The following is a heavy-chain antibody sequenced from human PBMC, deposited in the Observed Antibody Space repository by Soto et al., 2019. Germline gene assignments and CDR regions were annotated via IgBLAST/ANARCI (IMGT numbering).Heavy chain of an antibody. J-gene: IGHJ6*02. CDR1: GGSVSSGSYY. CDR2: IYYSGST. D-gene: IGHD3-3*01. CDR3: ARDPLSRMEWLRPYYYGMDV. V-gene: IGHV4-61*01. Sequence: SETLSLTCTVSGGSVSSGSYYRSWIRQPPGKGLEWIGYIYYSGSTNYNPSLKSRVTISVDTSKNQFSLKLSSVTAADTAVYYCARDPLSRMEWLRPYYYGMDVWGQGTTVTVSS.